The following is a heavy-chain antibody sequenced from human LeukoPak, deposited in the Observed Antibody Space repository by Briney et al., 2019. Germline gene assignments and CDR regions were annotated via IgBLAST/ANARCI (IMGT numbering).Heavy chain of an antibody. J-gene: IGHJ2*01. Sequence: GGSLRLSCAASGFTFSSYAMSWVRQAPGKGLEWVSILYSGGDTYYADSVKGRFSISRHDSKNTLFLQMNSLRPEDTAIYYCARINWYFDVWGRGILVAVSS. V-gene: IGHV3-53*04. CDR3: ARINWYFDV. CDR2: LYSGGDT. CDR1: GFTFSSYA.